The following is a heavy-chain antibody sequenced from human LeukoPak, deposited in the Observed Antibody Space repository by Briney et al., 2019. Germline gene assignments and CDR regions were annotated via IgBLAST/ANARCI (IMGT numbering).Heavy chain of an antibody. J-gene: IGHJ4*02. CDR3: VRYFTAVAPTLRLDY. CDR1: GFTFSSYA. Sequence: GGSLRLSCAASGFTFSSYAMHWVRQAPGKGLEWVAVISYDGSNKYYADSVKGRFTISRDDAKNSLYLQMNSLRVEDTAVYHCVRYFTAVAPTLRLDYWGQRTLVTVSS. CDR2: ISYDGSNK. V-gene: IGHV3-30-3*01. D-gene: IGHD6-19*01.